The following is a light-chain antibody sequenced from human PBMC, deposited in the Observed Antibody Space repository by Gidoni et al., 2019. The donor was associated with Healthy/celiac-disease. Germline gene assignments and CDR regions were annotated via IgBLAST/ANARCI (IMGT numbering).Light chain of an antibody. CDR2: DAS. Sequence: IVLTQSPATLSLSPVESATLSCRASQSVSSYLAWYQQKPGQAPRLLIYDASNRATGIPARFSGSGSGTDFTLTISSLGPEDFAVYYCQQRSNWPQVTFGPGTKVDIK. CDR3: QQRSNWPQVT. CDR1: QSVSSY. J-gene: IGKJ3*01. V-gene: IGKV3-11*01.